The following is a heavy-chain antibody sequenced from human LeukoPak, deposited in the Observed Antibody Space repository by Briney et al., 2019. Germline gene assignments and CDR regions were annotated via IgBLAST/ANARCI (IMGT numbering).Heavy chain of an antibody. Sequence: PSETPSLTCTVSGGSISSYYWSWLRQPAGKGLECLGVIYTTGSTNYNPPLKSRVTVSRDTSKNQFSLKLSSVTAADMAVYYCASPQYGYSRLFSTWGQGTLVTVSS. D-gene: IGHD6-13*01. V-gene: IGHV4-4*07. CDR2: IYTTGST. CDR1: GGSISSYY. J-gene: IGHJ5*02. CDR3: ASPQYGYSRLFST.